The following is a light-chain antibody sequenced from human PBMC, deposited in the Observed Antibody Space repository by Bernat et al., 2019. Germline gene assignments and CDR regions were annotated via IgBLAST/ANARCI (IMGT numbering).Light chain of an antibody. V-gene: IGKV1-27*01. CDR2: AAS. Sequence: QMTQSPSSLSASVGDRVTITCRASQVISNYLAWYQQKPGKVPKLLISAASTLQSGVPSRFSGSGSGTDFTLTISGLQPEDVATYYCQHYNRAPLTFGGGTKVQI. CDR3: QHYNRAPLT. J-gene: IGKJ4*01. CDR1: QVISNY.